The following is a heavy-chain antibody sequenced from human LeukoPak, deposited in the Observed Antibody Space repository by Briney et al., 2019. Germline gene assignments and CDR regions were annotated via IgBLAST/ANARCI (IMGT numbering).Heavy chain of an antibody. CDR3: EKEEMPHAFDL. V-gene: IGHV3-23*01. CDR2: ISGRGPST. D-gene: IGHD5-24*01. CDR1: GFSFRRYA. J-gene: IGHJ3*01. Sequence: PGGSLRLSCAASGFSFRRYAMNWVRQAPGRGLEWVAVISGRGPSTVYAYALRGRFTSPRDNSKNTLFLQLASLRVEDTAIYYCEKEEMPHAFDLWGQGTMVTVSS.